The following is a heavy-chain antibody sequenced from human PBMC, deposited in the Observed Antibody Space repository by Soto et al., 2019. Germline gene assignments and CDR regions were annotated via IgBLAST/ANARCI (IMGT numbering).Heavy chain of an antibody. CDR3: ARDSIVVVPAAMARWFDP. Sequence: GGSLRLSCAASGFTFSSYAMHWVRQAPGKGLEWVAVISYDGSNKYYADSVKGRFTISRDNSKNTLYLQMNSLRAEDTAVYYCARDSIVVVPAAMARWFDPWGQGTLVTVSS. V-gene: IGHV3-30-3*01. D-gene: IGHD2-2*01. CDR2: ISYDGSNK. J-gene: IGHJ5*02. CDR1: GFTFSSYA.